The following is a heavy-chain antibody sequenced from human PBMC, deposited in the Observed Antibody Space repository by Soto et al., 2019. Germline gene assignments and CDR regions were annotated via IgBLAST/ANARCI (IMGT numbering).Heavy chain of an antibody. CDR1: GGSISSSSYY. V-gene: IGHV4-39*01. CDR2: IYYSGST. D-gene: IGHD3-3*01. J-gene: IGHJ6*03. Sequence: NPSETLSLTCTVSGGSISSSSYYWGWIRQPPGKGLEWIGSIYYSGSTYYNPSLKSRVTISVDTSKNQFSLKLSSVTAADTAVYYCARRTYYDFWSGYYQRYYYYMDVWGKGTTVTVSS. CDR3: ARRTYYDFWSGYYQRYYYYMDV.